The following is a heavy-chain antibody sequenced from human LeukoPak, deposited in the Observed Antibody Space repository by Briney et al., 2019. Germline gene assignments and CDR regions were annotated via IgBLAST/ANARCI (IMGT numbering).Heavy chain of an antibody. CDR3: VAAAAPDLYYYYGMDV. D-gene: IGHD6-13*01. CDR2: ISYDGNNY. CDR1: GFTFSSYA. Sequence: PGGSLRLSCAASGFTFSSYAMHWVRQAPGKGLEWVAVISYDGNNYYYADSVKGRFTVSKDNSRNTVYLQMNSLRAEDTAVYYCVAAAAPDLYYYYGMDVRGQGTTVTVSS. J-gene: IGHJ6*02. V-gene: IGHV3-30*04.